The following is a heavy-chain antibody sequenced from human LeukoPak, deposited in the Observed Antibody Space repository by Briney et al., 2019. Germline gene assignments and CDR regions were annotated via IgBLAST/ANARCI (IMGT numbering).Heavy chain of an antibody. CDR2: ISSSSSYI. CDR1: GFTFSSYS. D-gene: IGHD3-10*01. J-gene: IGHJ4*02. Sequence: GGSLRPSCAASGFTFSSYSMNWVRQAPGKGLEWVSSISSSSSYIYYADSVKGRFTISRDNAKNSLYLQMNSLRAEDTAVYYCARDFWFRELLPTYFDYWGQGTLVTVSS. CDR3: ARDFWFRELLPTYFDY. V-gene: IGHV3-21*01.